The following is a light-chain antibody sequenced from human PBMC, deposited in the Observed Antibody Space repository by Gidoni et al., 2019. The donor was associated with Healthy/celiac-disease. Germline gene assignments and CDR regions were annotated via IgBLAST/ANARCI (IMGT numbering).Light chain of an antibody. CDR2: GAS. CDR3: QQYGSSPPVT. CDR1: QSVSSSY. Sequence: EIVLTQSPGTLSLSPGASATLSCRASQSVSSSYLAWYQQKPGQAPRLLNYGASSRATGIPDRFSGSGSGTDFTLTISRLEPEDFAVYYCQQYGSSPPVTFGGGTKVEIK. J-gene: IGKJ4*01. V-gene: IGKV3-20*01.